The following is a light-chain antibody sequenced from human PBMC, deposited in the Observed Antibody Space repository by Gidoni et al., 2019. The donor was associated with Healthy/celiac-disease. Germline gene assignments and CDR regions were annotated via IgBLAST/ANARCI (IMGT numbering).Light chain of an antibody. V-gene: IGKV1D-13*01. CDR2: DAS. Sequence: AIQLTKSPSSLSASVGDRVTITCRASQGISSALAWYQQKPGKAPKLLIYDASSLESGVPSRFSGSGSGTDFTLTISSLQPEDFATYYCQQFNNYSRTFGQGTKLEIK. CDR1: QGISSA. CDR3: QQFNNYSRT. J-gene: IGKJ2*01.